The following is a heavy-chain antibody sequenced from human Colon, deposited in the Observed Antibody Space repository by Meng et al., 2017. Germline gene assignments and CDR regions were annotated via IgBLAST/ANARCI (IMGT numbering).Heavy chain of an antibody. CDR1: GFTLSSHS. CDR3: AREAAADIKRELDY. Sequence: GESLKISCAASGFTLSSHSMNWVRQAPGKGLEWISSISSTSTYIFYADSVKGRFTVSRDNAKNSLFLQMNSLRADDTDVYYCAREAAADIKRELDYWGQGTQVTVSS. J-gene: IGHJ4*02. D-gene: IGHD6-13*01. V-gene: IGHV3-21*01. CDR2: ISSTSTYI.